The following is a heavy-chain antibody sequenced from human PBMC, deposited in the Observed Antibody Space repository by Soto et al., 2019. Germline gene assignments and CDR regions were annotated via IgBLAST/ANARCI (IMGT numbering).Heavy chain of an antibody. J-gene: IGHJ5*02. CDR2: IWYDGSNK. D-gene: IGHD6-19*01. V-gene: IGHV3-33*01. Sequence: VAVIWYDGSNKYYADSVKGRFTISRDNSKNTLYLQMNSLRAEDTAVYYCAREVAVAGTRWFDPWGQGTLVTVSS. CDR3: AREVAVAGTRWFDP.